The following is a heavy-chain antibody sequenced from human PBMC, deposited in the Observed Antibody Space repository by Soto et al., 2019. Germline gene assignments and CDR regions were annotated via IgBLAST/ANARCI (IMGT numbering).Heavy chain of an antibody. D-gene: IGHD5-18*01. CDR2: ISWDGGST. CDR1: GFTFDDYA. J-gene: IGHJ6*02. V-gene: IGHV3-43D*04. CDR3: AKVQDTAMVARHYYYGMDV. Sequence: GGSLRLSCAASGFTFDDYAMHWVRQAPGKGLEWVSLISWDGGSTYYADSVKGRFTISRDNSKNSLYLQMNSLRAEDTALYYCAKVQDTAMVARHYYYGMDVWGQGTTVTVSS.